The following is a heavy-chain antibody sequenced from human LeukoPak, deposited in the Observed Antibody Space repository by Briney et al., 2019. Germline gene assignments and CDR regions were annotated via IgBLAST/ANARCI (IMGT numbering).Heavy chain of an antibody. Sequence: PGGSLRLSCKASGFRFSAYAMQWVRQAPGKGLEWVAVISIDGNTQYYADSVRGRFSISRDNSKNTLYLEMSSLRGEDTGIFYCAREEYKYGLGALDVWGQGTTVTVSS. CDR1: GFRFSAYA. J-gene: IGHJ6*02. CDR2: ISIDGNTQ. CDR3: AREEYKYGLGALDV. D-gene: IGHD5-18*01. V-gene: IGHV3-30-3*01.